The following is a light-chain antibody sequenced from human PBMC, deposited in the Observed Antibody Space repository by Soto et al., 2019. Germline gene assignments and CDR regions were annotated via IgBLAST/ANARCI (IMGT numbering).Light chain of an antibody. CDR3: SSYAGSNIVV. Sequence: QSALIQPPSASGSPGQSVTISCTGTSSDVGGYNYVSWYQQHPGKAHKLMIYEVTKRPSGVPDRFSGSKSGNTASLTVSGLQAEDEADYYCSSYAGSNIVVFGGGTKLTVL. CDR1: SSDVGGYNY. J-gene: IGLJ2*01. CDR2: EVT. V-gene: IGLV2-8*01.